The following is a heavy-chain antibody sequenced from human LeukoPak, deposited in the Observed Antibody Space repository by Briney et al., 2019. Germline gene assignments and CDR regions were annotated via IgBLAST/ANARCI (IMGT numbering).Heavy chain of an antibody. CDR1: GYTFTGYY. Sequence: ASVKVSCKASGYTFTGYYMHWVRQAPGQGLEWMGWINPNSGGTNYAQKFQGRVTMTRDTSISTAYMELSRLRSDDTAVYYCATRPNYYDSSGYYDYWGQGTLVTVSS. J-gene: IGHJ4*02. CDR2: INPNSGGT. D-gene: IGHD3-22*01. V-gene: IGHV1-2*02. CDR3: ATRPNYYDSSGYYDY.